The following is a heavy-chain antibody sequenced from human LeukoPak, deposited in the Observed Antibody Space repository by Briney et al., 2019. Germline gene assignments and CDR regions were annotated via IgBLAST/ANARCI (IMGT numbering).Heavy chain of an antibody. Sequence: GGSLRLSCAASGFTFDDYAMHWVRQAPGKGLEWVSLISGDGGSTYYADSVRGRFTISRDNSKNSLYLQMDSLRTEDTAFCYCAKEIDTLGTNAFDIWGQGTMVTVSS. J-gene: IGHJ3*02. CDR3: AKEIDTLGTNAFDI. D-gene: IGHD2-15*01. CDR2: ISGDGGST. V-gene: IGHV3-43*02. CDR1: GFTFDDYA.